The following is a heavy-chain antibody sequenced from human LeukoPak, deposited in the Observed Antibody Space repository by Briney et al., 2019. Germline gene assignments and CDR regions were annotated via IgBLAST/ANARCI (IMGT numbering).Heavy chain of an antibody. CDR2: ISSSGSTI. CDR1: GFTFSSYE. D-gene: IGHD3-10*01. Sequence: TGGSLRLSCAASGFTFSSYEMNWVRQAPGKGLEWFSYISSSGSTIYYADSVKGRFTISRDNAKNSLYLQMNSLRAEDTAVYYCAREGSSNDAFDIWGQGTMVTVSS. V-gene: IGHV3-48*03. J-gene: IGHJ3*02. CDR3: AREGSSNDAFDI.